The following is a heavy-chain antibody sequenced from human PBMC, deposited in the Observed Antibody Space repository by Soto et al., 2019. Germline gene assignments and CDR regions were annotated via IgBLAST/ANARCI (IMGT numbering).Heavy chain of an antibody. Sequence: SETLSLTCTVSGGSISSGDYYWSWIRQPPGKGLEWIGYIYYSGSTYYNPSLKSRVTISVDTSKDQFSLKLSSVTAADTAVYYCARGATVVTPADYYFDYWGQGTLVT. J-gene: IGHJ4*02. V-gene: IGHV4-30-4*01. D-gene: IGHD4-17*01. CDR1: GGSISSGDYY. CDR2: IYYSGST. CDR3: ARGATVVTPADYYFDY.